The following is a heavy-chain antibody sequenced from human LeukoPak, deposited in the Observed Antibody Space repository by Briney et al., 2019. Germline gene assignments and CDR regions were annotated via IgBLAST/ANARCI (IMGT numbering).Heavy chain of an antibody. CDR3: ATLGYCSSTSCSAFDY. J-gene: IGHJ4*02. V-gene: IGHV4-39*01. CDR2: IYYSGGT. D-gene: IGHD2-2*01. CDR1: GGSISSSSYY. Sequence: VKPSETLSLTCTVSGGSISSSSYYWGWIHQPPGKGLESIGSIYYSGGTYYNPSLKSRVTISVDTSKNQFSLKLSSVTAADTSLYYCATLGYCSSTSCSAFDYWGQGTLVTVSP.